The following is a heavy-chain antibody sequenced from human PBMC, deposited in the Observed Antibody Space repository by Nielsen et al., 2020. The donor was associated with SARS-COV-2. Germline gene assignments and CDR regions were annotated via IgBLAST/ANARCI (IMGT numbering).Heavy chain of an antibody. D-gene: IGHD6-13*01. CDR1: GGSFSGYY. CDR3: TAAAGTEFDY. CDR2: INHSGST. V-gene: IGHV4-34*01. J-gene: IGHJ4*02. Sequence: SETLSLTCAVYGGSFSGYYWSWIRQPPGKGLEWIGEINHSGSTNYNPSLKSRVTISVDTSKNQFSLKLSSVTAADTAVYYCTAAAGTEFDYWGQGTLVTVSS.